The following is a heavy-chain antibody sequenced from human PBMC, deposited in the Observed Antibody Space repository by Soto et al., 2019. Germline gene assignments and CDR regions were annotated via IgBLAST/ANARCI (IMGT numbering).Heavy chain of an antibody. CDR3: VRGADRYKCGF. CDR1: GDSLINGIYY. Sequence: QVQVQESGPGLVKPSQTLSLTCTVSGDSLINGIYYWTWIRQHPGKGLEWIGHVHYSGTIYYNPSLRSRVTMSVDTSKNQVSLELSSVTVADTAVYYCVRGADRYKCGFWGQGTLVTVSS. CDR2: VHYSGTI. V-gene: IGHV4-31*03. J-gene: IGHJ4*02. D-gene: IGHD2-21*02.